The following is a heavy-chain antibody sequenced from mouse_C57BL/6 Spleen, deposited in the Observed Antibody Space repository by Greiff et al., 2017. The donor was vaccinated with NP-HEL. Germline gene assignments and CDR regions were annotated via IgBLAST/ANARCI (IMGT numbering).Heavy chain of an antibody. Sequence: QVQLKQSGAELVRPGASVTLSCKASGYTFTDYEMHWVKQTPVHGLEWIGAIDPETGGTAYNQKFKGKAILTADKSSSTAYMELRSLTSEDSAVYYCTRGVGTNFDYWGQGTTLTVSS. V-gene: IGHV1-15*01. J-gene: IGHJ2*01. D-gene: IGHD2-1*01. CDR2: IDPETGGT. CDR3: TRGVGTNFDY. CDR1: GYTFTDYE.